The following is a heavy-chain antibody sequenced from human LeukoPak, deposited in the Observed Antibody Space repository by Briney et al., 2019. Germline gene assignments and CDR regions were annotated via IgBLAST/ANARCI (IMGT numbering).Heavy chain of an antibody. CDR2: ISAYNGNT. CDR3: ARDSHPDFWSGYSI. V-gene: IGHV1-18*01. D-gene: IGHD3-3*01. CDR1: GYTFTSYG. J-gene: IGHJ3*02. Sequence: ASVKVSCKASGYTFTSYGISWVRQAPGQGLEWMGWISAYNGNTNYAQKLQGRVTMTTDTSTSTAYMELRSLRSDDTAVYYCARDSHPDFWSGYSIWGQGTMVTVSS.